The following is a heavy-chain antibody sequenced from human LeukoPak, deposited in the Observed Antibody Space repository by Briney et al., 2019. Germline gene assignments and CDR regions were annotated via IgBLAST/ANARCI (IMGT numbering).Heavy chain of an antibody. Sequence: GASVKVSCKASGYTFSIYGITWVRQAPGQGLEWMGFISADNGNTNYAQKFQGGVTMTTDTSTSTAYMELRSLRADDTAVYYCARCGATVTMFFDYWGQGTLVTVSS. V-gene: IGHV1-18*01. CDR1: GYTFSIYG. CDR3: ARCGATVTMFFDY. D-gene: IGHD4-17*01. J-gene: IGHJ4*02. CDR2: ISADNGNT.